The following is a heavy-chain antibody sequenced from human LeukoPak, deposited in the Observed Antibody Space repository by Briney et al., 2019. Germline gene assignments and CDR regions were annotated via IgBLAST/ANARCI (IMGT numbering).Heavy chain of an antibody. V-gene: IGHV3-20*04. Sequence: GGSLRLSCAASGFTLNDYGMSWVRQAPGKGLEWVSGINWNGDTTSYADSVKGRFTISRDNARNFLYLQMNSLRAEDTALYYCARDSVAVSGTGNYWGQGTLVTVSS. CDR1: GFTLNDYG. CDR3: ARDSVAVSGTGNY. J-gene: IGHJ4*02. CDR2: INWNGDTT. D-gene: IGHD6-19*01.